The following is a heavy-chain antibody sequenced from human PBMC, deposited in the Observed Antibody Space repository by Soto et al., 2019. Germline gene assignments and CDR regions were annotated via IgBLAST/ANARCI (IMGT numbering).Heavy chain of an antibody. D-gene: IGHD4-17*01. V-gene: IGHV4-59*12. CDR1: GGSISSYY. CDR2: IYYSGST. J-gene: IGHJ5*02. Sequence: PSETLSLTCTVSGGSISSYYWSWIRQPPGKGLEWIGYIYYSGSTNYNPSLKSRVTIKPDTSKNQFSLQLNSVTPEDTAVYYCARGPTALDPWGQGTLVTVSS. CDR3: ARGPTALDP.